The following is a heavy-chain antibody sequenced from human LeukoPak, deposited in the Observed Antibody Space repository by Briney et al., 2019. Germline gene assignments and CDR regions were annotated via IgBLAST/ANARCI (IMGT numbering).Heavy chain of an antibody. Sequence: GSLRLSCAVSGFTVSSNQMNWIRQPPGKGLEWIGEINHSGSTNYNPSLKSRVTISVDTSKNQFSLKLSSVTAADTAVYYCARTTTIAAAGRTPRRQTIDYWGQGTLVTVSS. CDR2: INHSGST. CDR1: GFTVSSNQ. J-gene: IGHJ4*02. V-gene: IGHV4-34*01. CDR3: ARTTTIAAAGRTPRRQTIDY. D-gene: IGHD6-13*01.